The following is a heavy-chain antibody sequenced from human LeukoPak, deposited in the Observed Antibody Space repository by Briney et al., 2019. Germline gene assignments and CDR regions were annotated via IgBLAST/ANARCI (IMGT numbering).Heavy chain of an antibody. V-gene: IGHV3-30*18. Sequence: GGSLRLSCAASGFTFSSYSMNWVRQAPGKRLEWVAVISYDGSNKYYADSVKGRFTVSRDNSKNTLHLQMNSLRADDTALYYCAKPGGPGIAARGAFDLWGQGTTVTVSS. CDR3: AKPGGPGIAARGAFDL. CDR2: ISYDGSNK. D-gene: IGHD6-25*01. CDR1: GFTFSSYS. J-gene: IGHJ3*01.